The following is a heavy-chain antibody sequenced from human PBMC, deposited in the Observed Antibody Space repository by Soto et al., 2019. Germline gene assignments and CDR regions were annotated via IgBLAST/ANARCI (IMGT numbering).Heavy chain of an antibody. CDR1: GGTFSSYA. D-gene: IGHD6-13*01. V-gene: IGHV1-69*13. CDR3: ARVVAAAGYYYYYYGMDV. Sequence: SVKVSCKASGGTFSSYAISWVRQAPGQGLEWMGGIIPIFGTANYAQKFQGRVTITADESTSTAYMELSSLRSEDTAVYYCARVVAAAGYYYYYYGMDVWGQGTTVTVSS. J-gene: IGHJ6*02. CDR2: IIPIFGTA.